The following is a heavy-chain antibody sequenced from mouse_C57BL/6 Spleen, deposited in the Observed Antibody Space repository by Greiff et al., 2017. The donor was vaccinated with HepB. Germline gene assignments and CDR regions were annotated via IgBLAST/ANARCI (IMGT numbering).Heavy chain of an antibody. V-gene: IGHV1-82*01. CDR1: GYAFSSSW. J-gene: IGHJ2*01. CDR3: ARRYAPDY. D-gene: IGHD1-1*01. CDR2: IYPGDGDT. Sequence: VQLQQSGPELVKPGASVKISCKASGYAFSSSWMNWVKQRPGKGLEWIGRIYPGDGDTNYNGKFKGKATLTADKSSSTAYMQLSSLTSEDSAVYFCARRYAPDYWGQGTTLTVSS.